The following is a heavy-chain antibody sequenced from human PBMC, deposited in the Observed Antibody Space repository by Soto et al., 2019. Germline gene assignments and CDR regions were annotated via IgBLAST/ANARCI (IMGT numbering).Heavy chain of an antibody. V-gene: IGHV4-39*07. CDR2: ISYSGST. J-gene: IGHJ5*02. CDR3: ANTGAYASGSYLAWFDP. Sequence: SETLSLTCTVSGGSITSTSYYWGWIRQPPGKGLEWVGSISYSGSTYYNPSLKSRVTISVDTSKNQFSLKLNSVTAADTAVYYCANTGAYASGSYLAWFDPWGQGTLVTVSS. D-gene: IGHD3-10*01. CDR1: GGSITSTSYY.